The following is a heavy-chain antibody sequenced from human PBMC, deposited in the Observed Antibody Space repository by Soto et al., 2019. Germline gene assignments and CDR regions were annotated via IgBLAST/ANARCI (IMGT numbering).Heavy chain of an antibody. CDR2: ISYYGTNK. V-gene: IGHV3-30*18. J-gene: IGHJ6*02. Sequence: APMLSFAASGLTFSSYGMDLVRQAPGKGLEWVAVISYYGTNKYYADSVKGRFTISRDNSKNTVDLQMSSLRAEDTALYYCAKQYCGGDCPNYYYGIDVWGQGTTVTVYS. CDR1: GLTFSSYG. D-gene: IGHD2-21*02. CDR3: AKQYCGGDCPNYYYGIDV.